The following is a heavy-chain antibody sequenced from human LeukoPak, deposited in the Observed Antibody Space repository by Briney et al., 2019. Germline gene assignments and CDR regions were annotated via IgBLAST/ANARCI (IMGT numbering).Heavy chain of an antibody. CDR3: ARGGPAAGRFDY. D-gene: IGHD6-13*01. J-gene: IGHJ4*02. CDR2: FSASDGST. Sequence: GGSLRLSCEASGFSFSSYGMSWVRQAPGEGLEWVSGFSASDGSTYYADSVKGRFTISRDNSKNTLYLQMNSLRAEDTAVYYCARGGPAAGRFDYWGQGTLVTVSS. V-gene: IGHV3-23*01. CDR1: GFSFSSYG.